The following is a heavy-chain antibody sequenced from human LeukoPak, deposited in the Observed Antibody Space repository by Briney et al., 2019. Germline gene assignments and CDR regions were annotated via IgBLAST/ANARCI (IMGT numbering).Heavy chain of an antibody. J-gene: IGHJ4*02. CDR3: ARVPVSGYYGDLVFDY. D-gene: IGHD3-22*01. V-gene: IGHV3-64*01. Sequence: GGSLRLSCAASGFTFSSYAMHWVRQAPGKGLEYVSAISSNGGSTYYANSVKGRFTISRDNSKNTLYLQMGSLRAEDMAVYYCARVPVSGYYGDLVFDYWGQGTLVTVSS. CDR1: GFTFSSYA. CDR2: ISSNGGST.